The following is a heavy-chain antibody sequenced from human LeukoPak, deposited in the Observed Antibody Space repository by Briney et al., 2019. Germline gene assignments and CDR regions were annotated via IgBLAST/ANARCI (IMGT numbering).Heavy chain of an antibody. J-gene: IGHJ4*02. CDR3: ARGYDYGYGLDH. CDR1: GFSVNNNY. Sequence: GGSLRLSCAASGFSVNNNYVDWVRQAPGKGLEWASSMDNFAITYYADSVQGRFTISRDSSRNTVFLQMNSLRAGDTAVYYCARGYDYGYGLDHWGQGTLVTVSS. CDR2: MDNFAIT. D-gene: IGHD5-18*01. V-gene: IGHV3-66*03.